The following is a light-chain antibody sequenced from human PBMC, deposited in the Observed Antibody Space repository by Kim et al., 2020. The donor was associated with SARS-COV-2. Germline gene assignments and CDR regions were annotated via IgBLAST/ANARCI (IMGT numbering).Light chain of an antibody. J-gene: IGLJ3*02. V-gene: IGLV4-69*01. CDR1: SGHSSDA. CDR2: LNSDGSH. Sequence: ASVKLTCTLGSGHSSDAIEWHQQQPEKGPRYLMKLNSDGSHSKGDGIPDRFSGSSSGAERYLTIASLQSEDEADYYCQTWGTGIRVFGGGTQLTVL. CDR3: QTWGTGIRV.